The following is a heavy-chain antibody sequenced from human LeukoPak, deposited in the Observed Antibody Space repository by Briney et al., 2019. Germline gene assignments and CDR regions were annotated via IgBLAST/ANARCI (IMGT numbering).Heavy chain of an antibody. J-gene: IGHJ3*02. CDR2: IIPIFGTA. CDR3: AREPGSSGNAFDI. V-gene: IGHV1-69*05. CDR1: GGTFSSYA. D-gene: IGHD6-19*01. Sequence: GASVKVSCKAPGGTFSSYAISWVRQAPGQGLEWMGGIIPIFGTANYAQKFQGRVTITTDESTSTAYMELSSLRSEDTAVYYCAREPGSSGNAFDIWGQGTMVTVSS.